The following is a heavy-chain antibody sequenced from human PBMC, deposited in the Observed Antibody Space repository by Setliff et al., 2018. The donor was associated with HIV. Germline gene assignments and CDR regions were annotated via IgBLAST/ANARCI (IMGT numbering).Heavy chain of an antibody. Sequence: GESLKISCKGSEYSFTTSWIGWVRQVPGKGLEWMGHIYPRDSDTRYSPSFQGQVTISADKSISTAYLQWTSLKASDTAIYYCARHIANPRWAYFDYWGQGTPVTVSS. CDR2: IYPRDSDT. V-gene: IGHV5-51*01. J-gene: IGHJ4*02. CDR1: EYSFTTSW. D-gene: IGHD4-17*01. CDR3: ARHIANPRWAYFDY.